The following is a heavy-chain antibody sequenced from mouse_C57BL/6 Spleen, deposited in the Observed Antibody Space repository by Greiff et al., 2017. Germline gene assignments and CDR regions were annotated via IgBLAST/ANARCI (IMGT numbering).Heavy chain of an antibody. CDR1: GFTFSDYY. CDR3: ARATAQAQRDYFDY. J-gene: IGHJ2*01. Sequence: EVMLVESEGGLVQPGSSMKLSCTASGFTFSDYYMAWVRQVPEKGLEWVANINYDGSSTYYLDSLKSRFIISRDNAKNILYLQMSSLKSEDTATYYCARATAQAQRDYFDYWGQGTTLTVSS. D-gene: IGHD3-2*02. V-gene: IGHV5-16*01. CDR2: INYDGSST.